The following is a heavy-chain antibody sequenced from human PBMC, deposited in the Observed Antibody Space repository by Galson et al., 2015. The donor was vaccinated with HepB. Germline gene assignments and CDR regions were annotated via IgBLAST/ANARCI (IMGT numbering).Heavy chain of an antibody. Sequence: SLRLSCAASGVTFSSYAMSWVRQAPGKGLEWVSAISGSGGSTYYADSVQGRFTISRDNSKKTVYLQMNRLRAGGTAVYYFAKELTHGDYWGQGTLVTVSS. CDR1: GVTFSSYA. D-gene: IGHD3-9*01. J-gene: IGHJ4*02. V-gene: IGHV3-23*01. CDR3: AKELTHGDY. CDR2: ISGSGGST.